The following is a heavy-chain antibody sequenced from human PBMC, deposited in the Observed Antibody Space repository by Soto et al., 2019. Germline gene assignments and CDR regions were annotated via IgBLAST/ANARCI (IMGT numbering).Heavy chain of an antibody. CDR3: ASLALSKTSNWFDP. Sequence: SETLSLTCTVSGGSISSGGYYWSWIRQHPGKGLEWIGYIYYSGSTYYNPSLKGRVTISVDTSKNQFSLKLSSVTAADTAVYYCASLALSKTSNWFDPWGQGTLVTVSS. CDR1: GGSISSGGYY. V-gene: IGHV4-31*03. CDR2: IYYSGST. J-gene: IGHJ5*02.